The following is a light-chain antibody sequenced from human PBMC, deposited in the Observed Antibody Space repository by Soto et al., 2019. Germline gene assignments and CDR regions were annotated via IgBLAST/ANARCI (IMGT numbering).Light chain of an antibody. CDR3: QQYHKWSCT. J-gene: IGKJ2*02. Sequence: EIVLTQSPATLSLSPGERAALSCRASQSVSSRYLAWYQQKPGQAPRLLIYDASTRATGITARFSGSGSGTDFTLTISSLQSEEFAVYSCQQYHKWSCTFGQGTKL. V-gene: IGKV3D-7*01. CDR2: DAS. CDR1: QSVSSRY.